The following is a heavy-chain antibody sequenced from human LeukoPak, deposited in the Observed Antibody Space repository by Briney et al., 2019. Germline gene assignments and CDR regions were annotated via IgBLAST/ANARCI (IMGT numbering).Heavy chain of an antibody. CDR3: AKGQHYYDSSGPSYFDY. D-gene: IGHD3-22*01. Sequence: GGSLRLSCAASGFTFSSYAMSWVRQAPGKGLEWVSAISGSGGSTYYADSVKGRFTISRDNSKNTLYLQMNSLRAEDTAVYYCAKGQHYYDSSGPSYFDYWGQGALVTVSS. V-gene: IGHV3-23*01. J-gene: IGHJ4*02. CDR1: GFTFSSYA. CDR2: ISGSGGST.